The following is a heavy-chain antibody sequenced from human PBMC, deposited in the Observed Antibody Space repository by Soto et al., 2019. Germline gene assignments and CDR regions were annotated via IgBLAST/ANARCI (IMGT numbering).Heavy chain of an antibody. CDR1: SGSISSSNW. CDR3: ARANGYGSGSYYYYYYYMDV. V-gene: IGHV4-4*02. J-gene: IGHJ6*03. D-gene: IGHD3-10*01. CDR2: IYHSGST. Sequence: QVQLQESGPGLVKPSGTLSLTCAVSSGSISSSNWWSWVRQPPGKGLEWIGEIYHSGSTNYNPSLKSRVNISVDKSKNQFSLKLSSVTAADTAVYYCARANGYGSGSYYYYYYYMDVWGKGTTVTVSS.